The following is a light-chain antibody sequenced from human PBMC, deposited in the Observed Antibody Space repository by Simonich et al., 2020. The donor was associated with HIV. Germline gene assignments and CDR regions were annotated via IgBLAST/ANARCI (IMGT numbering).Light chain of an antibody. J-gene: IGLJ2*01. Sequence: QSALTQPASVSGSPGQSITISCTGTSSDVGSYNLVSWYLQHPGKAPKLMIYEGSKRPSGVSNRFSGSKSGNTASLTISGLQAEDEADYYCCSYAGSNIWVFGGGTKLTVL. CDR2: EGS. V-gene: IGLV2-23*01. CDR1: SSDVGSYNL. CDR3: CSYAGSNIWV.